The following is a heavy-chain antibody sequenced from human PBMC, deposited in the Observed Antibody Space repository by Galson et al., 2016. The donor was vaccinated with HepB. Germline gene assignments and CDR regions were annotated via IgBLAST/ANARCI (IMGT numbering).Heavy chain of an antibody. CDR1: GYNFTNYW. CDR2: IYPGDSDI. J-gene: IGHJ4*02. V-gene: IGHV5-51*01. CDR3: YRYLPY. D-gene: IGHD3-16*02. Sequence: QSGAEVTKPGESLKISCKGSGYNFTNYWIGWVRQMPGKGLEWMGVIYPGDSDIRYSPSFQGQVTISADKSTSTAYLQWSSLKASDSAMYYCYRYLPYWGQGTLVTVSS.